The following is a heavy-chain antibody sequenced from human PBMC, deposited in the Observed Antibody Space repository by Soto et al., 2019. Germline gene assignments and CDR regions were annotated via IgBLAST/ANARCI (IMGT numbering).Heavy chain of an antibody. J-gene: IGHJ4*02. V-gene: IGHV3-23*01. CDR3: ARVGHDYDGTGYSYFDY. CDR2: ISGSAGRT. D-gene: IGHD3-22*01. CDR1: GFTFSTYA. Sequence: LRLSCAASGFTFSTYAMSWVRQAPGKGLEWVSVISGSAGRTYYGDSVKGRFTISRDNSKNTLYLQMNSLRAEDTDLYYGARVGHDYDGTGYSYFDYWGQEALVT.